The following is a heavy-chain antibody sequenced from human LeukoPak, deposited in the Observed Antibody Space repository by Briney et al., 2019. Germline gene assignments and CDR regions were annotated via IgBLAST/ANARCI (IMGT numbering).Heavy chain of an antibody. Sequence: SETLSLTCAVYGGSFSGYYWSWIRQPPGKGLEWIGEINHSGSTNYNPSLKSRVTISVDTSKNQFSLKLSSVTAADTAVYYCARDHIVSWYFDLWGSGTLVTVSS. V-gene: IGHV4-34*01. CDR3: ARDHIVSWYFDL. CDR1: GGSFSGYY. D-gene: IGHD2-21*01. J-gene: IGHJ2*01. CDR2: INHSGST.